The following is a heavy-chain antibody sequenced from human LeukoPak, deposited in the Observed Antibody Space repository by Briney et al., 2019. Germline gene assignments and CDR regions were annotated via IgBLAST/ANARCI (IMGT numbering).Heavy chain of an antibody. CDR1: GFTFSSYW. CDR3: ARVRILSDYFFDY. V-gene: IGHV3-7*04. D-gene: IGHD2-15*01. Sequence: PGGSLRLSCAASGFTFSSYWMSWVRQAPGKGLEWVANIKQDGSEKYYVDSVEGRFTISRDNARNSVYLQMNSLRDEDTAVYYCARVRILSDYFFDYWGQGTLVTVAS. J-gene: IGHJ4*02. CDR2: IKQDGSEK.